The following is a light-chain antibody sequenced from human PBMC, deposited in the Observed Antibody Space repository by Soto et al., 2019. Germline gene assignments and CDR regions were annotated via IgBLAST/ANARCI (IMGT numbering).Light chain of an antibody. CDR3: SSYTTTSTPCV. CDR1: SSDVCGYNY. V-gene: IGLV2-14*01. Sequence: QSALTQPASVSGSPGQSITISCTGTSSDVCGYNYVSWYQQHPGKAPKLIIYEVSHRPSGASNHFSGYKSGNTASLTISGLQAEDEADYFCSSYTTTSTPCVFGTGSKVTVL. J-gene: IGLJ1*01. CDR2: EVS.